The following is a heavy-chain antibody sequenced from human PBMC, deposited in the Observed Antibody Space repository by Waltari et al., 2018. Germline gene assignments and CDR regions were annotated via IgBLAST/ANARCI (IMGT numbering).Heavy chain of an antibody. CDR2: ISGNNGDT. CDR1: GYTFSNFG. CDR3: ARGPSFLSAYSSGWPHFDN. Sequence: QAQLVQSGPEVKKPGASVKVSCKASGYTFSNFGISWVRQAPGQGPEWMGWISGNNGDTSYAQKFQGRVTMTTDTPTNTAYMELRSLRSDDTAVYYCARGPSFLSAYSSGWPHFDNWGQGTLVTVSS. V-gene: IGHV1-18*01. J-gene: IGHJ4*02. D-gene: IGHD6-19*01.